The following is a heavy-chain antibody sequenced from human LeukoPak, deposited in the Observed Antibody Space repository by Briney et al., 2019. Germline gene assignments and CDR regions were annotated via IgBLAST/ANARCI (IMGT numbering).Heavy chain of an antibody. CDR3: ARDSYTSDAFDI. J-gene: IGHJ3*02. V-gene: IGHV1-69*13. Sequence: SVKVSCKASGGTFSSYAISWVRQAPGQGLGWKGGIIPIFGTANYAQKFQGRVTITADESTSTAYMELSSLRSEDTAVYYCARDSYTSDAFDIWGQGTMVTVSS. D-gene: IGHD1-1*01. CDR2: IIPIFGTA. CDR1: GGTFSSYA.